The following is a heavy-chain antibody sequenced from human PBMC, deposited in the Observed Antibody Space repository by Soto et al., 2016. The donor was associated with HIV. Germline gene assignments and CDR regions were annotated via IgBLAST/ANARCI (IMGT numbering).Heavy chain of an antibody. Sequence: EVQLVESGGGLVKPGESLRLSCEASGFTFNNAWMSWVRQAPGKGLEWVGRIKTKNDGGTADYAAPVKGRFTISRDDSKTTMYLQINSLKTEDTAVYYCTTGGPQWLVFWFEYWGQGTLVTVSS. CDR1: GFTFNNAW. J-gene: IGHJ4*02. CDR3: TTGGPQWLVFWFEY. V-gene: IGHV3-15*01. CDR2: IKTKNDGGTA. D-gene: IGHD6-19*01.